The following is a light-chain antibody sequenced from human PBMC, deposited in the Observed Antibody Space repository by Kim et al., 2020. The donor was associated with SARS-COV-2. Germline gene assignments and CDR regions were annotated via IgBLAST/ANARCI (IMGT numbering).Light chain of an antibody. Sequence: DIVMTQSPDSLTVSLGERATINCRSSESLLNNSNKKNYLAWYQHKPGQPPKLLIYWASTRESGVPDRFSGSGSGTDFTLTINNLQAEDVAVYYCHQYYRAPWTFDQGTKVEIK. CDR1: ESLLNNSNKKNY. J-gene: IGKJ1*01. CDR3: HQYYRAPWT. CDR2: WAS. V-gene: IGKV4-1*01.